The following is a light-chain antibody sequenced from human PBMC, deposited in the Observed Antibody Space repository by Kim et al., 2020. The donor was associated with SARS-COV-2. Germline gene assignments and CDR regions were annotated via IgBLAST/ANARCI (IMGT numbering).Light chain of an antibody. CDR3: QQYGDSPRT. CDR2: GAS. V-gene: IGKV3-20*01. CDR1: QSISNTY. Sequence: IVLTQSPGTLSLSPGERATLSCRASQSISNTYLAGYQQKPGQAPRLLIYGASSRATGIPDRFSGSGSGTDFTLTISRLEPEDFAVYYCQQYGDSPRTFGQGTKVDIK. J-gene: IGKJ1*01.